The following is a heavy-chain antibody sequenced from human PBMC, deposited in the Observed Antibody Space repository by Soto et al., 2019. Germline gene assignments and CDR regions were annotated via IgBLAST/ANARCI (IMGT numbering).Heavy chain of an antibody. Sequence: EVQLVETGGGLIQPGGSLRLSCAASGFTVSSNYMSWVRQAPGKGLEWVSVIYSGGSTYYADSVKGRFTISRDNSKNTLYLQMNSLRAEDTAVYYCARGRLGGNLDYFDYWGQGTLVTVSS. J-gene: IGHJ4*02. D-gene: IGHD2-21*02. CDR1: GFTVSSNY. V-gene: IGHV3-53*02. CDR2: IYSGGST. CDR3: ARGRLGGNLDYFDY.